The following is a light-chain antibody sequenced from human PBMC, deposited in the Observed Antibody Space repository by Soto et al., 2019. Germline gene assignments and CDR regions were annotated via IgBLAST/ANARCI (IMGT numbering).Light chain of an antibody. CDR2: GAS. CDR1: QSVRSN. V-gene: IGKV3-15*01. CDR3: QQYNNWPPWT. Sequence: EIAMTQSPATLSVSPGERATLSCRASQSVRSNLAWYQQKPGQAPRLLIYGASTRATGIPARFSGSGSGTEFTLTISSLQSEDFAVYYCQQYNNWPPWTCGQGTKVDIK. J-gene: IGKJ1*01.